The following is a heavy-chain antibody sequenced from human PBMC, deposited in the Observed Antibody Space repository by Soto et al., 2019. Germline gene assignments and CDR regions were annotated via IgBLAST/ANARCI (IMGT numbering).Heavy chain of an antibody. CDR1: GFSFSISP. V-gene: IGHV3-30-3*01. CDR3: ARDPKTYGGQHWAFNYFDS. J-gene: IGHJ4*02. Sequence: GGSLRLSCAASGFSFSISPMHWVRQAPGKGPEWVALISYDGTNKFYADSVKGRFTISRDNSKSTLYLQVDSLRPEDAAVYYCARDPKTYGGQHWAFNYFDSWGQGTLVTVSS. CDR2: ISYDGTNK. D-gene: IGHD4-17*01.